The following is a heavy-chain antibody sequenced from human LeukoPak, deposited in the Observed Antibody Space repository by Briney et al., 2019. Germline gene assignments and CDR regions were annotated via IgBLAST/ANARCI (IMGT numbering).Heavy chain of an antibody. J-gene: IGHJ4*02. V-gene: IGHV3-15*01. D-gene: IGHD2-15*01. CDR3: TTDVTGYCSGGSCPPGY. CDR2: IKSKTDGGTT. Sequence: GGSLRLSCAASGFTFSKAWMSWVRQAPGKGLEWVGRIKSKTDGGTTDYAAPVKGRFTISRDDSKNTLYLQMNSLKTEDTAVYYCTTDVTGYCSGGSCPPGYWGQGTLVTVSS. CDR1: GFTFSKAW.